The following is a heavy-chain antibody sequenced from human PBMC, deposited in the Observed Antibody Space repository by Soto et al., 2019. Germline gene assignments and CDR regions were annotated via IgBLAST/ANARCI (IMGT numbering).Heavy chain of an antibody. V-gene: IGHV1-18*01. CDR3: VMVDNYVTPTPQDV. J-gene: IGHJ6*02. Sequence: QVQRVQSGDEVKKPWASVKVSCKASGYIFVNYGIAWVRQAPGQGLEWMGWISPYTGNTHSASKVQGRLTMTTDTSTSTAYMDLGSLTSDDTAVYYCVMVDNYVTPTPQDVWGQGTTVTVSS. CDR1: GYIFVNYG. D-gene: IGHD3-16*01. CDR2: ISPYTGNT.